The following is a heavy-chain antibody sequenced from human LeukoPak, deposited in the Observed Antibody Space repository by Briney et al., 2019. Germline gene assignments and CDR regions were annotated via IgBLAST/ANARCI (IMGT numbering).Heavy chain of an antibody. CDR2: ISSSSSTI. D-gene: IGHD1-14*01. CDR1: GFTSSSYS. Sequence: GGSLRLSCAASGFTSSSYSMNWVRQAPGKGLEWVSYISSSSSTIYYADSVKGRFTISRDNAKNSLYLQMNSLRAEDTAVYYCARDTTTDYWGQGTLVTVSS. CDR3: ARDTTTDY. J-gene: IGHJ4*02. V-gene: IGHV3-48*01.